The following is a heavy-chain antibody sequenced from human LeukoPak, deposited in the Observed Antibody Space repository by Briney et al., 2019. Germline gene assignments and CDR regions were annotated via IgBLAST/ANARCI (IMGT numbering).Heavy chain of an antibody. CDR2: ISGSGGST. Sequence: GGPLRLSCAASGFTFSSYAMSWVRQAPGKGLEWVSAISGSGGSTYYADSVKGRFTISRDNSKNTLYLQMNSLRAEDTAVYYCAKFGSSWYYFDYWGQGTLVTVSS. CDR1: GFTFSSYA. CDR3: AKFGSSWYYFDY. J-gene: IGHJ4*02. V-gene: IGHV3-23*01. D-gene: IGHD6-13*01.